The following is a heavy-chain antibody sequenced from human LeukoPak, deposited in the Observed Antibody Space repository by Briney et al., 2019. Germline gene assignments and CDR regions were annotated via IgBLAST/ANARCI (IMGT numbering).Heavy chain of an antibody. D-gene: IGHD1-1*01. J-gene: IGHJ5*02. V-gene: IGHV3-21*01. CDR3: ARAYIPYNWNDGTWFDP. CDR1: GFTFSSYS. CDR2: ISSSSSYI. Sequence: PGGSLRLSCAASGFTFSSYSMKWVRQSPGKGLEWVSSISSSSSYIYYADSVKGRFTISRDNAKNSLYLQMNSLRAEDTAVYYCARAYIPYNWNDGTWFDPWGQGTRDTVSS.